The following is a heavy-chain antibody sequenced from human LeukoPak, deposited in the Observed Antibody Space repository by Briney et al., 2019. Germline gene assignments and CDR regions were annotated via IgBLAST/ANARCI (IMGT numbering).Heavy chain of an antibody. J-gene: IGHJ5*02. CDR2: IIPIFGIA. CDR1: GGTFSSYA. D-gene: IGHD2-21*02. V-gene: IGHV1-69*04. Sequence: GASVKVSCKASGGTFSSYAISWVRQAPGQGLEWMGRIIPIFGIANYAQKFQGRVTITADKSTSTAYMELSSLRSEDTAVYYCARDEYCGGDCYFWFDPWGQGTLGTVSS. CDR3: ARDEYCGGDCYFWFDP.